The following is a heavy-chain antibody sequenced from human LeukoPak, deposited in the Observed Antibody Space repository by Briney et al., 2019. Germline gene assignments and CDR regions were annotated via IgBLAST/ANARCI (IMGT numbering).Heavy chain of an antibody. J-gene: IGHJ4*02. CDR1: GFTFSDYY. D-gene: IGHD2-21*01. Sequence: GGSLRLSCAASGFTFSDYYMSWIRQAPGKGLEWVSYISSSGSTIYYADSVKGRFTISRDNAKNSLYLQMNSLRAEDTAVYYCARDLSWWSKYYFDHWGQGTLVTVSS. CDR2: ISSSGSTI. V-gene: IGHV3-11*01. CDR3: ARDLSWWSKYYFDH.